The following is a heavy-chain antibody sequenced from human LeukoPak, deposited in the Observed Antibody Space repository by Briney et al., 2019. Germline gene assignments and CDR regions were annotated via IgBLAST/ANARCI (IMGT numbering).Heavy chain of an antibody. CDR3: AKEGILFGELLYHGASSFDY. D-gene: IGHD3-10*01. CDR2: ISGSGGST. CDR1: GFTFSSYG. Sequence: QAGGSLRLSCAASGFTFSSYGMSWVRQAPGKGLEWVSAISGSGGSTYYADSVKGRFTISRDNSKNTVYLQMTSLRDDDTAIYYCAKEGILFGELLYHGASSFDYWGQGTLVTVSS. V-gene: IGHV3-23*01. J-gene: IGHJ4*02.